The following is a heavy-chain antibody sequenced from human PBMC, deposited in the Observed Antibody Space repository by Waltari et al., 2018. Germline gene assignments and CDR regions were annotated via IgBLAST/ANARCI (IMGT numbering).Heavy chain of an antibody. V-gene: IGHV3-15*01. CDR2: IKSKTDGGTT. D-gene: IGHD3-3*01. CDR1: GFTFRNAW. J-gene: IGHJ4*02. Sequence: EVQLVESGGGLVKPGGSLRLSCAASGFTFRNAWMSWFRQAPGKGLEWVGRIKSKTDGGTTDYAAPVKGRFTISRDDSENTLYLQMNSLKTEDTAVYYCATLFGDFWSGYFFDYWGQGTLVTVSS. CDR3: ATLFGDFWSGYFFDY.